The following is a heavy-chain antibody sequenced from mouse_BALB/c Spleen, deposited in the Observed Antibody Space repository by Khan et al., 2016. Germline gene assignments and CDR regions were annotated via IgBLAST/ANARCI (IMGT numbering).Heavy chain of an antibody. V-gene: IGHV3-2*02. CDR1: GYSITSDYA. J-gene: IGHJ1*01. CDR2: ISYSGST. CDR3: ARAPPRWYFDV. Sequence: EVQLQESGPGLVKPSQSLSLTCTVTGYSITSDYAWNWIRQFPGNKLEWMGYISYSGSTSYNPSLKSRISITRGPSKNQFFLPLNSVTTEDTVTWYCARAPPRWYFDVWGAGTTVTVSS.